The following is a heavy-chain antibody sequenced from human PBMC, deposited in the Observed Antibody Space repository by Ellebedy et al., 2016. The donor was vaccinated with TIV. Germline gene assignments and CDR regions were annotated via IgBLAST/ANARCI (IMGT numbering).Heavy chain of an antibody. V-gene: IGHV1-3*01. D-gene: IGHD3-10*01. Sequence: AASVKVSCKASGYTFTNYAMHWVRQAPGQRLEWMGWINAGNGNTKYSQKFQDRVTITRDKSTSTAYMELSSLRSDDTAVYFCARDSRVYYYGSGSYSEFGYWGQGTLVTVSS. CDR3: ARDSRVYYYGSGSYSEFGY. CDR2: INAGNGNT. CDR1: GYTFTNYA. J-gene: IGHJ4*02.